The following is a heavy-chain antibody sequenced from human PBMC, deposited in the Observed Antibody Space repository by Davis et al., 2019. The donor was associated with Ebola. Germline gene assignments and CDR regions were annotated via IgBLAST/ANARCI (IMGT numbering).Heavy chain of an antibody. CDR1: GYTFTGYY. J-gene: IGHJ4*02. Sequence: SVKVSCKASGYTFTGYYMHWVRQAPGQGLEWMGGIIPIFGTTNYAQKFRGRVRITADKSTRIAYMELSSLRSEDTAVYYCARGIAAANDYWGQGTLVTVSS. CDR2: IIPIFGTT. D-gene: IGHD6-13*01. V-gene: IGHV1-69*06. CDR3: ARGIAAANDY.